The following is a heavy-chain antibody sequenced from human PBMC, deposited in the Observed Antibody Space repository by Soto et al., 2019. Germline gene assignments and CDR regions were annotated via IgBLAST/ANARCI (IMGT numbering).Heavy chain of an antibody. J-gene: IGHJ4*02. CDR1: GGSFSGYY. CDR3: ARGIGYCSSINCYSSRRLRFDS. Sequence: QVQLQQWGAGLLKPSETLSLTCAVYGGSFSGYYWTWIRQSPEKGLEWIGEVNHSGTTYYNPSLKTQVTISVHTHKNQFSLKMSSVTAADTAVYYCARGIGYCSSINCYSSRRLRFDSWGQGTLVTVSS. V-gene: IGHV4-34*01. D-gene: IGHD2-2*01. CDR2: VNHSGTT.